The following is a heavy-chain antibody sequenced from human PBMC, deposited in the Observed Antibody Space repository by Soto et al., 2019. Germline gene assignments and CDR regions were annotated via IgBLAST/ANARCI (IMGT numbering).Heavy chain of an antibody. D-gene: IGHD3-3*01. CDR1: GFTFSSYG. Sequence: QVQLVESGGGVVQPGRSLRLSCAASGFTFSSYGMHCVRQAPGKVLEWVAVIWYDGSNKYYADSVKGRFTISRDNSKNTLYLQMNSLRAEDTAVYYWARDYSEWFLDVFDIWGQGTMVTVSS. CDR3: ARDYSEWFLDVFDI. V-gene: IGHV3-33*01. CDR2: IWYDGSNK. J-gene: IGHJ3*02.